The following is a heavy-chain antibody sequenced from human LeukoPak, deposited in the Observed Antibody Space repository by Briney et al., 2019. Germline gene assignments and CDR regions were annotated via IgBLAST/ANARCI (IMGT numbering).Heavy chain of an antibody. CDR3: AKDISSGWLNWFDP. Sequence: QSGGSLRLSCAASGFTFDDYAMHWVRQAPGKGLEWVSGISWNSGSIGYADSVKGRFTISRDNSKNTLYLQMNSLRAEDTAVYYCAKDISSGWLNWFDPWGQGTLVTVSS. CDR2: ISWNSGSI. CDR1: GFTFDDYA. V-gene: IGHV3-9*01. J-gene: IGHJ5*02. D-gene: IGHD6-19*01.